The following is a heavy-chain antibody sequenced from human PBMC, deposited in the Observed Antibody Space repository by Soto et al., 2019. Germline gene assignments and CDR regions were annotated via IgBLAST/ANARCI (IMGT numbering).Heavy chain of an antibody. D-gene: IGHD1-7*01. CDR2: IYYSGST. CDR3: ARTTEQNYVIQGGEFDP. CDR1: GGSISSSSYY. J-gene: IGHJ5*02. V-gene: IGHV4-39*01. Sequence: SETLSLTSTVSGGSISSSSYYWGWIRQPPGKGLEWIGSIYYSGSTYYNPSLKSRVTISVDTSKNQFSLKLSSVTAADTAVYYCARTTEQNYVIQGGEFDPWGQGTLVTVSS.